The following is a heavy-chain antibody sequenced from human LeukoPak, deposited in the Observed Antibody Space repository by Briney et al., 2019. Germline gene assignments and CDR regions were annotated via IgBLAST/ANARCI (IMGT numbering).Heavy chain of an antibody. Sequence: GASVKVSCKASGYTFTSYGISWVRQAPGQGLEWMGWISAYNGNTNYAQKLQGRVTMTTDTSTSTAYMELRSLRSDDTAVYYCARVNRGIIRRYYGMDVWGQGTTVTVSS. CDR1: GYTFTSYG. CDR3: ARVNRGIIRRYYGMDV. D-gene: IGHD3-3*01. J-gene: IGHJ6*02. CDR2: ISAYNGNT. V-gene: IGHV1-18*01.